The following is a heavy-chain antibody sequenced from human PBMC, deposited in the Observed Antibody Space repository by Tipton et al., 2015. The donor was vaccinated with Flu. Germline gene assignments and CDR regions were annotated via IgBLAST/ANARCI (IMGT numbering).Heavy chain of an antibody. V-gene: IGHV4-59*01. CDR3: ARARAPYYYYAMDL. CDR1: GDSITSYY. D-gene: IGHD3-16*01. J-gene: IGHJ6*02. CDR2: ICDSVTS. Sequence: TLSLTCTVSGDSITSYYWSWIRQPPGKGLEWIGYICDSVTSNYNPSLKSRLTISVDSSKNQFSLKLTSVTAADTAVYYCARARAPYYYYAMDLWGQGTTVTVSS.